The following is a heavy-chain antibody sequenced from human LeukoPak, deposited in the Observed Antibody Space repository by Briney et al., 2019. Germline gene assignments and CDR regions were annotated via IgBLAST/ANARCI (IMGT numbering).Heavy chain of an antibody. CDR3: PRDLKMAYSSGRSPWGTGSSNDY. D-gene: IGHD6-19*01. J-gene: IGHJ4*02. CDR2: IIAYNGNT. Sequence: ASVKVSCKASGYTFTSYGISWVRQAPGQGLEWMGWIIAYNGNTNYAQKLQGRVTMTTDTSTSTAYMELRSLRSDDTAVYYCPRDLKMAYSSGRSPWGTGSSNDYWGQGTLVTVSS. CDR1: GYTFTSYG. V-gene: IGHV1-18*01.